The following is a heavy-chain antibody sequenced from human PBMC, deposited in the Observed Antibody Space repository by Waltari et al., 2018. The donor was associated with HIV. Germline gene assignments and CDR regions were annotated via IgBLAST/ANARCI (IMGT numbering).Heavy chain of an antibody. CDR2: ISTYNGNT. CDR1: GYTFTSYG. Sequence: QVQLVQSGAEVKKPGASVKVSCKASGYTFTSYGISWVRQAPGQGLEWMGWISTYNGNTKSAQKLQGRVTMTTDTSTSTAYMELRSLTADDTGVYYCARDNPTNHYSPLDVWGRGTTVTVSS. V-gene: IGHV1-18*01. CDR3: ARDNPTNHYSPLDV. D-gene: IGHD2-15*01. J-gene: IGHJ6*02.